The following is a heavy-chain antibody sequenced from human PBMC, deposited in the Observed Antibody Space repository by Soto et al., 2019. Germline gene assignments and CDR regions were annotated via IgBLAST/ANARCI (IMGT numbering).Heavy chain of an antibody. D-gene: IGHD3-22*01. CDR2: ISGSGGST. V-gene: IGHV3-23*01. CDR1: GFTFGSYA. J-gene: IGHJ4*02. Sequence: LRLSCAASGFTFGSYAMSWVRQAPGKGLEWVSAISGSGGSTYYADSVKGRFTISSDNSKNTLYLQMNSLRAEDTAVYYCAKAPYYYDSSGYYFGGQGTLVTVSS. CDR3: AKAPYYYDSSGYYF.